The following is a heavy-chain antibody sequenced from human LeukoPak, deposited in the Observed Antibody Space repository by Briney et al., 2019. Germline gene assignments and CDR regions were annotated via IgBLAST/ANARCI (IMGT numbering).Heavy chain of an antibody. CDR1: GFTFSDYS. D-gene: IGHD1-20*01. V-gene: IGHV3-21*05. Sequence: GGSLRLSCAASGFTFSDYSMNWVRQAPGGGLEWLSYIGLASGFTSYADSVKGRFTISSDTARNSLYLHLNSLRAEDTAAYFCARDHNWAFDSWGQGTLVTVSS. J-gene: IGHJ4*02. CDR2: IGLASGFT. CDR3: ARDHNWAFDS.